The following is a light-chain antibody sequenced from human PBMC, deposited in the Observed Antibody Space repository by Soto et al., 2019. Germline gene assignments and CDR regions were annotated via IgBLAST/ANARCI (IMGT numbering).Light chain of an antibody. CDR3: SSYTSSRTYV. V-gene: IGLV2-14*01. Sequence: QSVLTQPASVSGSPGQSITISCTGTSSDVGGYNYVSWYQQHPGKAPKLMIYDVSDRPSGVSNRFSGSKSGNTASLTISGLQSEDEADYYCSSYTSSRTYVFRTGTKVTVL. CDR2: DVS. J-gene: IGLJ1*01. CDR1: SSDVGGYNY.